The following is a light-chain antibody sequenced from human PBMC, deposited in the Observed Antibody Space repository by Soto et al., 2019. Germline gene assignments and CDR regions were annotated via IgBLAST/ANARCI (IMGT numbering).Light chain of an antibody. CDR1: SSDVGGYNY. CDR3: SSYTSSSTLSTYV. Sequence: LTQPASVSGSPGQSITISCTGTSSDVGGYNYVSWYQHHPGKAPKLMIYDVSNRPSGVSNRFSGSKSGNTASLIISGLQAEDEADYYCSSYTSSSTLSTYVFGTGTKVTV. V-gene: IGLV2-14*03. J-gene: IGLJ1*01. CDR2: DVS.